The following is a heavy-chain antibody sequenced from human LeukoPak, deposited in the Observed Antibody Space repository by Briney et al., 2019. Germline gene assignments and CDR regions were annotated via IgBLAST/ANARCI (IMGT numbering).Heavy chain of an antibody. CDR2: IRYDGSNK. D-gene: IGHD2-2*01. CDR1: GFTFSSYG. CDR3: ARQNSDYCSSTSCYAGEAPFDY. Sequence: PGGSLRLSCAASGFTFSSYGMHWVRQAPGKGLEWVAFIRYDGSNKYYADSVKGRFTISRDNSKNTLYLQMNSLRAEDTAVYYCARQNSDYCSSTSCYAGEAPFDYWGQGTLVTVSS. J-gene: IGHJ4*02. V-gene: IGHV3-30*02.